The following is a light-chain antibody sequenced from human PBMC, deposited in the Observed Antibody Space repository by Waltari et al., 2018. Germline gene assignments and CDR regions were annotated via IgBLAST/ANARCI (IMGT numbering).Light chain of an antibody. CDR3: ATWDDGLSGV. CDR2: KDD. J-gene: IGLJ2*01. Sequence: HSVLTQPPSASGTPGQRVTISCSGSSSNIGTHYVDWYQQLPGTAPKLLMYKDDQRPSGVPARCSGSKSGTSASLAISGLRSEDEPDYYSATWDDGLSGVFGGGTKLTVL. CDR1: SSNIGTHY. V-gene: IGLV1-47*01.